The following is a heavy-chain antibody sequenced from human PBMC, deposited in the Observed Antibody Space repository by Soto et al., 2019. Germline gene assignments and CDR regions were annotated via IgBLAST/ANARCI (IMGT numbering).Heavy chain of an antibody. V-gene: IGHV3-30*02. Sequence: PGGSLRLSCAASGFTFSSYAMHWVRQAPGKGLEWVGFIWYDGSNTFYAESVKGRFTISRDDSKNTLYLQMNSLKTEDTAVYYCTTDLTDILPWDVWGQGTTVTVSS. CDR1: GFTFSSYA. CDR3: TTDLTDILPWDV. CDR2: IWYDGSNT. J-gene: IGHJ6*02. D-gene: IGHD3-9*01.